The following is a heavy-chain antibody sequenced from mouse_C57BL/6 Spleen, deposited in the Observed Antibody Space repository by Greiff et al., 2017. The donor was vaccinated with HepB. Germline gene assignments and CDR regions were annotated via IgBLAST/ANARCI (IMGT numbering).Heavy chain of an antibody. CDR1: GYTFTSYW. J-gene: IGHJ2*01. D-gene: IGHD1-1*01. Sequence: QVQLKQSGAELVRPGSSVKLSCKASGYTFTSYWMHWVKQRPIQGLEWIGNIDPSDSETHYNQKFKDKATLTVDKSSSTAYMQLSSLTSEDSAVYYCARKDYGSFYFDYWGQGTTLTVSS. CDR3: ARKDYGSFYFDY. CDR2: IDPSDSET. V-gene: IGHV1-52*01.